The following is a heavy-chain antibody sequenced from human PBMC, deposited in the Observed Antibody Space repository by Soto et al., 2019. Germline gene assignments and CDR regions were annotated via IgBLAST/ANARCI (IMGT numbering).Heavy chain of an antibody. CDR3: AREGYPGIAAAGYYYYYGMDV. CDR2: ISAYNGNT. J-gene: IGHJ6*02. Sequence: ASVKVSCKASGYTFTSYGISWVRQAPGQGLEWMGWISAYNGNTNYAQKLQGRVTMTTDTSTSTAYMELRSLRSDDTAVYYCAREGYPGIAAAGYYYYYGMDVWGQGTTVTVSS. CDR1: GYTFTSYG. D-gene: IGHD6-13*01. V-gene: IGHV1-18*01.